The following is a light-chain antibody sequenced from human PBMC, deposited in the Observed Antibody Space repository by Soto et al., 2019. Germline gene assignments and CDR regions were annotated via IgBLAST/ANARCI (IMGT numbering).Light chain of an antibody. V-gene: IGLV1-51*01. Sequence: QSVLTQPPSVSAAPGQTVTISCSGSTSNIASNYVSWYQHLPGTAPKVLISDNDKRPSGIGDRVYGSKSGTFATLGITGLQTEDEADYYCATWASSLTAVVFGGGTKLTVL. CDR1: TSNIASNY. CDR3: ATWASSLTAVV. J-gene: IGLJ2*01. CDR2: DND.